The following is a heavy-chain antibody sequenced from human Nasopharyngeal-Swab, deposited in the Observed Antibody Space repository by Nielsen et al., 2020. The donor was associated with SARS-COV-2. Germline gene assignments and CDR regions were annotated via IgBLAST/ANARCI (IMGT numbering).Heavy chain of an antibody. CDR2: IVVGSGNT. CDR3: ARLPYGDYEVGSYYYYYMDV. Sequence: SVKVSCKASGFTFTSSAVQWVRQARGQRLEWIGWIVVGSGNTNYAQKFRERVTTTRDMSTSTAYMELSSLRSEDTAVYYCARLPYGDYEVGSYYYYYMDVWGKGTTVTVSS. V-gene: IGHV1-58*01. J-gene: IGHJ6*03. CDR1: GFTFTSSA. D-gene: IGHD4-17*01.